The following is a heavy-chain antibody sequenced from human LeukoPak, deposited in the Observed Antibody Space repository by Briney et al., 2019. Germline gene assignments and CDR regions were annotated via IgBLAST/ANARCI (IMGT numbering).Heavy chain of an antibody. CDR1: GGSISSYY. Sequence: SETLSLTCTVSGGSISSYYWSWIRQPPGKGLEWIGYIYYSGSTNYNPSLKSRVTISVDTSKNQFSLKLSSVTAADTAVYYCARTRGSTSWKNGMDVWGQGTTVTVSS. CDR3: ARTRGSTSWKNGMDV. V-gene: IGHV4-59*08. D-gene: IGHD2-2*01. J-gene: IGHJ6*02. CDR2: IYYSGST.